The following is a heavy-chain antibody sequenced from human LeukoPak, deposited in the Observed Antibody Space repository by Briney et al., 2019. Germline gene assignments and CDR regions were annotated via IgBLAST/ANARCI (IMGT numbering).Heavy chain of an antibody. D-gene: IGHD6-19*01. J-gene: IGHJ4*02. CDR3: ARGSSPQWLVREFDY. Sequence: PGGSLRLSCAASGFTFSSYSMNWVRQAPGKGLEWVSSISSSSSYIYYADSVKGRFTISRDNAKNSLYLQMNSLRAEDTAVYYCARGSSPQWLVREFDYWGQGTLVTVSS. CDR1: GFTFSSYS. CDR2: ISSSSSYI. V-gene: IGHV3-21*01.